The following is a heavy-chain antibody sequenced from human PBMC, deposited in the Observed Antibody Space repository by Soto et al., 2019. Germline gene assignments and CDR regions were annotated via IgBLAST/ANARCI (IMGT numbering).Heavy chain of an antibody. J-gene: IGHJ4*02. V-gene: IGHV2-5*02. CDR1: GFSLTTNGVG. Sequence: QITLKESGPTLVKPTQTLTLTCTFSGFSLTTNGVGVGWISQPPGKALEWLALIFWDDDKRYSPSLKSRLTITKDTSKNQVVLTMTNMDPVDTGTYYCAHRRVTGDFHYWGQGTLVTVSS. D-gene: IGHD3-10*01. CDR2: IFWDDDK. CDR3: AHRRVTGDFHY.